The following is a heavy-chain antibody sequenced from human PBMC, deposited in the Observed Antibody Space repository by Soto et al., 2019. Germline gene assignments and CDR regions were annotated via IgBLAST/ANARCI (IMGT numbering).Heavy chain of an antibody. CDR1: GGSIRSEDYY. J-gene: IGHJ5*01. D-gene: IGHD1-26*01. V-gene: IGHV4-30-4*01. CDR3: SRARSAGPTTFDS. CDR2: ISYSGST. Sequence: QVQLQESGPGLVKPSQTLSLTCTVSGGSIRSEDYYWSWIRQPPGKGLEWIGYISYSGSTGYKSSLRNRVIISADTSKHQVSLKLNSATAAGTAGYYCSRARSAGPTTFDSWGQGTLATGSS.